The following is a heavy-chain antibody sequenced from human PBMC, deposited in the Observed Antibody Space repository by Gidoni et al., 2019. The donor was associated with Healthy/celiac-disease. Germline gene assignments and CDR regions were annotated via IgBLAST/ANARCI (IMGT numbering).Heavy chain of an antibody. CDR2: IYYSGST. CDR1: GGSISSSSYY. CDR3: ARHPMGGAVLRYLRGYFDY. V-gene: IGHV4-39*01. Sequence: QLQLQESGPGPVKPSETLSLTCTVPGGSISSSSYYWGWIRQPPGKGLEWIGSIYYSGSTYSNPSLKGRVTISVDTSKNQFSLKLSSVTAADTAVYYCARHPMGGAVLRYLRGYFDYWGQGTLVTVSS. D-gene: IGHD3-9*01. J-gene: IGHJ4*02.